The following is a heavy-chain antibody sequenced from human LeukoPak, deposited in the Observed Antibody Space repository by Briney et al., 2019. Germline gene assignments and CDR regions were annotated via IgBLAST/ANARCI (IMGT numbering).Heavy chain of an antibody. D-gene: IGHD2-8*01. CDR3: ASSTEGDCTNGVCYRALYYYYYMDV. V-gene: IGHV4-61*02. J-gene: IGHJ6*03. Sequence: SQTLSLTCTVSGGSISSGSYYWRWIRQPAGKGLEWIGRIYTSGSTNYNPSLKIRVTISVDTSKNQFSLKLSSVTAADTAVYYCASSTEGDCTNGVCYRALYYYYYMDVWGKGATVTVSS. CDR1: GGSISSGSYY. CDR2: IYTSGST.